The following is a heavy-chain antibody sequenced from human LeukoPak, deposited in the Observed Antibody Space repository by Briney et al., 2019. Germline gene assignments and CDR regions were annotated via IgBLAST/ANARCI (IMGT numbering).Heavy chain of an antibody. V-gene: IGHV3-23*01. CDR1: GFTFSSYV. CDR2: ISGSGSGT. D-gene: IGHD6-13*01. Sequence: GGSLRLSCDASGFTFSSYVMSWVRQAPGKGLEWVSTISGSGSGTYYADSVKGRFTISRDNSKNTLYLQMDSLRAEDTAVYYCAKDPHAGYSSSWYGINYWGQGTLVTVSS. J-gene: IGHJ4*02. CDR3: AKDPHAGYSSSWYGINY.